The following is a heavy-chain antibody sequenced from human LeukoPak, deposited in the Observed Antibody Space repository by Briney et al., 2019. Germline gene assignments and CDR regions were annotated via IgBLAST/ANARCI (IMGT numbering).Heavy chain of an antibody. CDR2: INHSGST. CDR1: GGSFSGYY. V-gene: IGHV4-34*01. D-gene: IGHD3-10*01. Sequence: PSETLSLTCGVYGGSFSGYYWSWIHQPPGKGLEWIGEINHSGSTNYNPSLKSRVTISVDTSKNQFSLKVSSVTAADTAVYYCARGGGSLDPWGQGTLVTVSS. CDR3: ARGGGSLDP. J-gene: IGHJ5*02.